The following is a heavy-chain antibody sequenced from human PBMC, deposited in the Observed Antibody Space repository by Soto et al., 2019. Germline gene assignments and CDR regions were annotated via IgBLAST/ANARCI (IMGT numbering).Heavy chain of an antibody. J-gene: IGHJ6*02. CDR2: IKSKTDGGTT. D-gene: IGHD6-19*01. Sequence: GGSLRLSCAASGFTFSNAWMSWVRQAPGKGLEWVGRIKSKTDGGTTDYAAPVKGRFTISRDDSKNTLYLQMNSLKTEDTAVYYCTTDRAGPYSSGWFGGGMDVWGQGTTVTVSS. CDR3: TTDRAGPYSSGWFGGGMDV. V-gene: IGHV3-15*01. CDR1: GFTFSNAW.